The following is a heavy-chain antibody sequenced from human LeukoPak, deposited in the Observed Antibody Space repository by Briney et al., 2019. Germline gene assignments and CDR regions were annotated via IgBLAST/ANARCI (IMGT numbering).Heavy chain of an antibody. CDR3: ARVYYSNSYDYWYFDL. J-gene: IGHJ2*01. D-gene: IGHD6-13*01. CDR2: IYYSGST. V-gene: IGHV4-39*07. CDR1: GGSISSSSYY. Sequence: SETLSLTCTVSGGSISSSSYYWGWIRQPPGKGLEWIGSIYYSGSTYYNPSLKSPVTISVDTSKNQFSLKLSSVTAADTAVYYCARVYYSNSYDYWYFDLWGRGTLVTVSS.